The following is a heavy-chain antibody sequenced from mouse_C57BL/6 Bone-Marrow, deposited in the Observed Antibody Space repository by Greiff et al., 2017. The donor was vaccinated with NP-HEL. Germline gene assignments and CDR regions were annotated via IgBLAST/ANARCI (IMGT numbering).Heavy chain of an antibody. Sequence: QVQLKESGAELARPGASVKLSCKASGYTFTSYGISWVKQRTGQGLEWIGEIYPRSGNTYYNEKFKGKATLPADKSSSTAYMELRSLTSEDSAVYFCANPLYYYGSSFSWGQGTTLTVSS. CDR2: IYPRSGNT. D-gene: IGHD1-1*01. J-gene: IGHJ2*01. CDR3: ANPLYYYGSSFS. V-gene: IGHV1-81*01. CDR1: GYTFTSYG.